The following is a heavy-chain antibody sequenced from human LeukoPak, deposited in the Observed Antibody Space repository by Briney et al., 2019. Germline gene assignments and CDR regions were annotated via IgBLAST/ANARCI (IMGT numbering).Heavy chain of an antibody. D-gene: IGHD3-16*02. V-gene: IGHV3-7*01. Sequence: GGSLRLSCAASGFTFSSYWMSWVRQAPGKGLEWVANIKQDGSEKYYVDSVKGRFTISRDNAKNSLYLQMNSLRAEDTAVYYCTRVPRYDYVWGSYRHIDYWGQGTLVTVSS. CDR3: TRVPRYDYVWGSYRHIDY. CDR1: GFTFSSYW. J-gene: IGHJ4*02. CDR2: IKQDGSEK.